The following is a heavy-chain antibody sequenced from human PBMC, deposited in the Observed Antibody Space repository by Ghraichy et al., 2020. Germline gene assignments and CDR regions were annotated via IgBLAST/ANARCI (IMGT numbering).Heavy chain of an antibody. CDR1: GFTFTSYS. CDR3: AKDAVTANGRWDGFDI. CDR2: INGNGAKI. V-gene: IGHV3-23*01. J-gene: IGHJ3*02. D-gene: IGHD2-21*02. Sequence: GESLNISCAASGFTFTSYSMSWVRQAPTKGLEWVSSINGNGAKINYADSVKGRFTISRDNSKNTLYLQMNSLRADDTAVYYCAKDAVTANGRWDGFDIWGQGKTVTVSS.